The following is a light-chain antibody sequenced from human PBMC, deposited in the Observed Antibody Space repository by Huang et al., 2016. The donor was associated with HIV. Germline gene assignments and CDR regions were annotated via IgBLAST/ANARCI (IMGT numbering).Light chain of an antibody. CDR1: QGISYY. V-gene: IGKV1-27*01. CDR2: GAS. J-gene: IGKJ2*01. Sequence: DIQMTQSPSFMSASVGDKVTITCRASQGISYYLAWYQQKPGKAPKLLISGASTLESGVPSRGSGDGSGTDFRLTLSSLQPEDVATYYYQQYSIPPYAFGQGTKL. CDR3: QQYSIPPYA.